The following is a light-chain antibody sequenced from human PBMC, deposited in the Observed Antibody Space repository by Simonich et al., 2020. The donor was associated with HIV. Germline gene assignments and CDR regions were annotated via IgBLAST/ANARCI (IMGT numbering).Light chain of an antibody. J-gene: IGKJ2*01. V-gene: IGKV3-20*01. CDR2: GAS. CDR3: QQYGSSYT. CDR1: QSVSNNF. Sequence: EIVLTQSPGTLSLSPGERATLSCRASQSVSNNFLAWYQQKPGQAPRLLIYGASSRATGIPDRSSGSGSGTDFTLTISRLEPEDFAVYYCQQYGSSYTFGQGTKLEIK.